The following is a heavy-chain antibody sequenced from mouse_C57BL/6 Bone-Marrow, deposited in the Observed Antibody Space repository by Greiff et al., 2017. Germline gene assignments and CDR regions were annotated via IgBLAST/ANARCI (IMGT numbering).Heavy chain of an antibody. V-gene: IGHV1-64*01. J-gene: IGHJ1*03. CDR1: GYTFTSYW. CDR2: IHPNSGST. D-gene: IGHD2-2*01. CDR3: AHGYDVWYFDV. Sequence: QVQLQQPGAELVKPGASVKLSCKASGYTFTSYWMHWVQQRPGQGLAWIGMIHPNSGSTNYNEKFKSKATLTVEKATSTAYMQLSSLTSEDSAVYYCAHGYDVWYFDVWGTGTTVTVSS.